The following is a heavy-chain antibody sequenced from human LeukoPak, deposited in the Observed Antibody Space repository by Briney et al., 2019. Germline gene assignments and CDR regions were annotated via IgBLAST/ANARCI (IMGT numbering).Heavy chain of an antibody. J-gene: IGHJ4*02. CDR2: ISSSSSYI. CDR1: GFTFSSYS. CDR3: ARDVAARGDY. V-gene: IGHV3-21*01. Sequence: GGSLRLSCAASGFTFSSYSMDWVRQAPGKGLEWVSSISSSSSYIYYADSVKGRFTISRDNAKNSLYLQMNSLRAEDTAVYYCARDVAARGDYWGQGTLVTVSS. D-gene: IGHD6-6*01.